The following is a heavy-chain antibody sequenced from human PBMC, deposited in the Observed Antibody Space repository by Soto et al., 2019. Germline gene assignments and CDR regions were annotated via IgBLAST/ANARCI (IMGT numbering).Heavy chain of an antibody. Sequence: QPGGSLRLSCAASGFTFSNYWMTWVRQAPGKGLEWVANIKQDGSENYYVDSVKGRFTISRDNAKNSLYLHMNSLKADDTAVYYCARDVILRSFDWFPPVATIQDYWGQGTLVTVSS. V-gene: IGHV3-7*01. J-gene: IGHJ4*02. CDR2: IKQDGSEN. CDR3: ARDVILRSFDWFPPVATIQDY. CDR1: GFTFSNYW. D-gene: IGHD3-9*01.